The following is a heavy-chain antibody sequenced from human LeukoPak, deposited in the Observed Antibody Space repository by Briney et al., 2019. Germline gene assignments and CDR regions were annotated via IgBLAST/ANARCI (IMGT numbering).Heavy chain of an antibody. Sequence: SSETLSLTCAVSGYSIISSGYYWGWLRPPPGKGLEWLGSISHSGTNYYNPSLKSRVTISVDTSKNQFSLKLDSVTAADTAVYYCARDTGSYYGVFNYWGQGTLVTVSS. CDR2: ISHSGTN. V-gene: IGHV4-38-2*02. CDR3: ARDTGSYYGVFNY. J-gene: IGHJ4*02. D-gene: IGHD1-26*01. CDR1: GYSIISSGYY.